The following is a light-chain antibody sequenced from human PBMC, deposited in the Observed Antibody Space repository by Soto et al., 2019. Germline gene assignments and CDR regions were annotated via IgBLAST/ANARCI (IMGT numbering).Light chain of an antibody. V-gene: IGLV2-23*02. CDR1: TSDVGSYDL. Sequence: QSALTQPASVSGSPGQSITISCTGTTSDVGSYDLVSWYQQHPGKAPKIMIYEVSKRPSGDSNRFSGSKSGNTASLTISGLQAEDDADYYYCSYAGGRSPYVFGTGTKLTVL. CDR3: CSYAGGRSPYV. J-gene: IGLJ1*01. CDR2: EVS.